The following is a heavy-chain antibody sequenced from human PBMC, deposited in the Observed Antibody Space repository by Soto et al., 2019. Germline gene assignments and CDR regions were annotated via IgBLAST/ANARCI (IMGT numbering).Heavy chain of an antibody. Sequence: QVQLVQSGAEVKKPGSSVKVSCKASGGTFSIYGASWVRQAPGQGPEWMGGTIPIFGTANYAQKFQGRVTITADESTSTAYMELSSLRSEDTAVYYCAVDGHHNPWGQGTLVTVSS. CDR3: AVDGHHNP. CDR2: TIPIFGTA. CDR1: GGTFSIYG. V-gene: IGHV1-69*01. J-gene: IGHJ5*02. D-gene: IGHD5-12*01.